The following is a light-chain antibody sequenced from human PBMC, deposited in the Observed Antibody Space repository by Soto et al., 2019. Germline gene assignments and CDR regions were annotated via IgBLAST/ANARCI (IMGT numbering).Light chain of an antibody. Sequence: QSGLTQPASVSGSPGQSITISCTGTRSDVGSYNLVSWYQQHPGKAPKLMIYEGSKRPSGVSNRFSGSKSGNTASLTISGLQAEDEADYYCCSYAGSSTYVFGTGTKVTVL. CDR1: RSDVGSYNL. CDR2: EGS. V-gene: IGLV2-23*01. J-gene: IGLJ1*01. CDR3: CSYAGSSTYV.